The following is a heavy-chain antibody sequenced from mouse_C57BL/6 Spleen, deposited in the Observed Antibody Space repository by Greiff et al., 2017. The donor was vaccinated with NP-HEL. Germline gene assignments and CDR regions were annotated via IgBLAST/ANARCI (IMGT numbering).Heavy chain of an antibody. CDR2: IDPETGGT. CDR1: GYTFTDYE. CDR3: TRSQFAY. V-gene: IGHV1-15*01. J-gene: IGHJ3*01. Sequence: VQLKESGAELVRPGASVTLSCKASGYTFTDYEMHWVKQTPVHGLEWIGAIDPETGGTAYNQKFEGKAILTADKSSSTAYMELRSLTSEDSAVYYCTRSQFAYWGQGTLVTVSA.